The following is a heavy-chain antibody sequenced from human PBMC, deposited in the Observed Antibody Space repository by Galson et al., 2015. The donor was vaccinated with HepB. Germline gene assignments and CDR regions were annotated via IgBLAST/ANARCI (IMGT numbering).Heavy chain of an antibody. D-gene: IGHD4-17*01. Sequence: SLRLSCAASGLTFSSYSMNWVRQAPGKGLEWVSSISSSSSYIYYADSVKGRFTISRDNAKNSLYLQMNSLRAEDTAVYYCARSLTTVTTRGAFDIWGQRTIGTVSS. CDR1: GLTFSSYS. CDR2: ISSSSSYI. J-gene: IGHJ3*02. V-gene: IGHV3-21*01. CDR3: ARSLTTVTTRGAFDI.